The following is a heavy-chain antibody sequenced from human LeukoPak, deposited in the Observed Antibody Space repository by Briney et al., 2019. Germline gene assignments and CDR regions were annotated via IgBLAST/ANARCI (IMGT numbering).Heavy chain of an antibody. V-gene: IGHV7-4-1*02. J-gene: IGHJ5*02. CDR1: GYTFTNSD. CDR2: INTNTGNP. Sequence: GASVKVSCKASGYTFTNSDINWVRQAPGQGLEWMGWINTNTGNPTYAQGFTGRFVFSLDTSVSTAYLQISSLKAEDTAVYYCAREVAAAGTYWFDPWGQGTLVTVSS. D-gene: IGHD6-13*01. CDR3: AREVAAAGTYWFDP.